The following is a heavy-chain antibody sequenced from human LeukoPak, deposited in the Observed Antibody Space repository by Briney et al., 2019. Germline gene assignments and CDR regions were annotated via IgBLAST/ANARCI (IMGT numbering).Heavy chain of an antibody. J-gene: IGHJ4*02. CDR2: FYTSGST. CDR1: GGSISSYY. CDR3: ARDNGSGSYWRGEYYFDY. Sequence: SETLSLTCTVSGGSISSYYWSWIRQPAGKGLEWIGRFYTSGSTNYNPSLKSRVTMSVDTSKNQFSLKLSSVTAADTAVYYCARDNGSGSYWRGEYYFDYWGQGTLVTVSS. D-gene: IGHD3-10*01. V-gene: IGHV4-4*07.